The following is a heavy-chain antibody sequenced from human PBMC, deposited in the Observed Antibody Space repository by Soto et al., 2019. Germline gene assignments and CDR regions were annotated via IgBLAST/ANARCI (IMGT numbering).Heavy chain of an antibody. CDR3: AIVRYYDSSGYYYFPFDY. Sequence: SETLSLTCSVSGGSISRNYWGWIRPPPGKGLEWIGYIYYSGSTNYNPSLKSRVTISVDTSKNQFSLKLSSVTAADTAVYYCAIVRYYDSSGYYYFPFDYWGQGTLVTVSS. J-gene: IGHJ4*02. V-gene: IGHV4-59*01. D-gene: IGHD3-22*01. CDR1: GGSISRNY. CDR2: IYYSGST.